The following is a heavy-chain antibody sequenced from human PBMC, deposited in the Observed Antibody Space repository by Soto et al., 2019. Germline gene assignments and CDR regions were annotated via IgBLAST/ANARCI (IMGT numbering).Heavy chain of an antibody. D-gene: IGHD2-2*02. CDR1: GFTFTSSA. CDR3: AAERMSPAAIKEYYYYGIDV. J-gene: IGHJ6*04. Sequence: SVKVSCKASGFTFTSSAVQWVRQARGQRLEWIGWIVVGSGNTNYAQKFQERVTITRDMSTSTAYMELSSLRSEDTAVYYCAAERMSPAAIKEYYYYGIDVWGEGTTVTVSS. V-gene: IGHV1-58*01. CDR2: IVVGSGNT.